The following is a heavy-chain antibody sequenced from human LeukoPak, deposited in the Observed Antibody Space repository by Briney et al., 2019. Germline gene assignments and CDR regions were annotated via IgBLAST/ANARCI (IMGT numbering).Heavy chain of an antibody. D-gene: IGHD2-15*01. Sequence: PGGSLRLSCAASGFTFSSYSMNWVRQAPGKGLEWVSPISISSSYIYYTDSVKGRFTISRDNAKNSLYLQMNSLRAEDTAVYYCARVDCSGGSCYWGGSYWGQGTLVTVSS. J-gene: IGHJ4*02. V-gene: IGHV3-21*06. CDR2: ISISSSYI. CDR3: ARVDCSGGSCYWGGSY. CDR1: GFTFSSYS.